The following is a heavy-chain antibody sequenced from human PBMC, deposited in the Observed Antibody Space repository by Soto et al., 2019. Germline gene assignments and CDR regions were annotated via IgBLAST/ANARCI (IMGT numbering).Heavy chain of an antibody. CDR3: TTEGRELETYYYYYYMDV. V-gene: IGHV3-15*01. CDR2: IKSKTDGGTT. D-gene: IGHD1-1*01. J-gene: IGHJ6*03. Sequence: GGSLRLSCAASGFTFSNAWMSWVRQAPGKGLEWVGRIKSKTDGGTTDYAAPVKGRFTISRDDSKNTLYLQMNSLKTEDTAVYYCTTEGRELETYYYYYYMDVWGKGTTVTVSS. CDR1: GFTFSNAW.